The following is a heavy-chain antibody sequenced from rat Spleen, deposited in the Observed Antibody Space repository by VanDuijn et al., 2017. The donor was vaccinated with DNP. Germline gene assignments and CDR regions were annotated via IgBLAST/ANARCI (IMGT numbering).Heavy chain of an antibody. D-gene: IGHD1-11*01. V-gene: IGHV3-3*01. CDR2: INSAGTT. Sequence: VQLQESGPGLVEPSQSLSLTCSVTGYSITSCCRWTWIRKFPGHKLEWMGSINSAGTTKYNPSLKSRISITRDTSKNQFFLQVNSVTTEDTATYYCARWRIGPHYFDYWGQGVMVTVSS. CDR3: ARWRIGPHYFDY. CDR1: GYSITSCCR. J-gene: IGHJ2*01.